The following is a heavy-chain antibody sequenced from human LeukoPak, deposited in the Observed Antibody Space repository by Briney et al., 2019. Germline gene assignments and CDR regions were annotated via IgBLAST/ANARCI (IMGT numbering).Heavy chain of an antibody. Sequence: PGGSLRLSCAASGFSVTSKYINWVRQAPGKGLEWVLVVESGGDTSYANSVKGRFTVSRDIFQNTLYLQMNNLRAEDTAVYHCASQPYSDYPLYPFLWGRGTLVTVSS. J-gene: IGHJ4*02. CDR2: VESGGDT. D-gene: IGHD4-11*01. CDR1: GFSVTSKY. V-gene: IGHV3-53*01. CDR3: ASQPYSDYPLYPFL.